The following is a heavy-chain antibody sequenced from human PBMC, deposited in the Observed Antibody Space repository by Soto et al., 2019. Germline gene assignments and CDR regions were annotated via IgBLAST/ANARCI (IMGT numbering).Heavy chain of an antibody. CDR3: AKKVNSGPGSQYFDY. D-gene: IGHD3-10*01. J-gene: IGHJ4*02. Sequence: PAGSLRLSCAASGFTFSSYSMSWVRQAPGKGLEWVSGFRTGGDDGTTYYADSVKGRFTISRDNSKNTLFLQMNSLRAEDTAIYYCAKKVNSGPGSQYFDYWGQGTLVTVSS. CDR2: FRTGGDDGTT. CDR1: GFTFSSYS. V-gene: IGHV3-23*01.